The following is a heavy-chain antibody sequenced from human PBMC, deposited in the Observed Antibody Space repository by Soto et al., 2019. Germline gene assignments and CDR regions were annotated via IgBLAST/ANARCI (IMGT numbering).Heavy chain of an antibody. V-gene: IGHV4-4*07. CDR1: GGSISCYY. J-gene: IGHJ4*02. CDR3: VRVHQWLAITYFDY. Sequence: SETLSLTCTVSGGSISCYYWTWIRQPAGKGLEWIGRIYTSGSTNYNPSLKSRVTMSVDTSTNQFSLILSSVTAADTAVYYCVRVHQWLAITYFDYWGQGTLVTVSS. CDR2: IYTSGST. D-gene: IGHD6-19*01.